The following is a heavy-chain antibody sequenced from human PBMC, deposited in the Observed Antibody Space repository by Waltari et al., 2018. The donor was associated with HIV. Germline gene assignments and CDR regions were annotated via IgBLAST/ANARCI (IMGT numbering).Heavy chain of an antibody. D-gene: IGHD2-15*01. CDR3: ARHGSAPYCSGGSCHLDY. CDR1: GYRFPSYW. V-gene: IGHV5-51*07. J-gene: IGHJ4*02. Sequence: EVQLVQSGAEVKKPGESLKISCKGSGYRFPSYWIGRVHQMPGKGLEWMGIIYPGDSDTRYSPSFQGQVTISADKSISTAYLQWSSLKASDTAMYYCARHGSAPYCSGGSCHLDYWGQGTLVTVSS. CDR2: IYPGDSDT.